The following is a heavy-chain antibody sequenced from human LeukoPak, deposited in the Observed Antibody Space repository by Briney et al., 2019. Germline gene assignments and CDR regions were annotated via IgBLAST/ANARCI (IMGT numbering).Heavy chain of an antibody. V-gene: IGHV4-4*02. D-gene: IGHD3-3*01. J-gene: IGHJ4*02. CDR2: VHLDGRT. CDR1: GGSISSTNW. CDR3: AREGGFYRPLDY. Sequence: SGTLSLICGVSGGSISSTNWWTWVRQPPGKALEWIGEVHLDGRTNYNPSLESRLTMSVDLSENHISLKLTSVTAADTAVYYCAREGGFYRPLDYSGQGTLVTVSS.